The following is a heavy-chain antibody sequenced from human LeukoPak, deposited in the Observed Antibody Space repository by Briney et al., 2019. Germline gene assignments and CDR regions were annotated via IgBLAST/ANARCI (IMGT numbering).Heavy chain of an antibody. D-gene: IGHD6-19*01. J-gene: IGHJ4*02. CDR2: IYYSGSA. CDR3: ARHSGAGTGFVY. CDR1: GGSISGFY. V-gene: IGHV4-59*01. Sequence: KPSETLSLTCTVSGGSISGFYWGWIRQPPGKGLEWIGFIYYSGSANYNPSLKSRVTMSVDTSKYQFSLKGSSVTAADTAVYYCARHSGAGTGFVYWGQGTLVTVSS.